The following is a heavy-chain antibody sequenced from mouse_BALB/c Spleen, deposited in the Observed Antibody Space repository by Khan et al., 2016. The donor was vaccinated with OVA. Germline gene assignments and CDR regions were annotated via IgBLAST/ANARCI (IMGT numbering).Heavy chain of an antibody. D-gene: IGHD2-14*01. CDR1: GDSITSGY. CDR3: ARWNDRYDGYCDY. CDR2: ISSSDST. V-gene: IGHV3-8*02. Sequence: EVQLQESGPSLVKPSQTLSLTCSVTGDSITSGYWNWIRKFPGNKLEYMGYISSSDSTFYNPSLKSRISITRDTSKNQYYLPLNSVTTEDTATYYCARWNDRYDGYCDYWGQGTTLTVSS. J-gene: IGHJ2*01.